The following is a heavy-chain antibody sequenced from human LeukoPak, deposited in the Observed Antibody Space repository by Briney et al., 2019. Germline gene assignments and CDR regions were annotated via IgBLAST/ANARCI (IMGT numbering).Heavy chain of an antibody. CDR1: GYTFTNYW. V-gene: IGHV1-46*01. D-gene: IGHD5-24*01. J-gene: IGHJ1*01. CDR3: ARVGGYNIGDFQH. Sequence: GASVKVSCKVSGYTFTNYWIQWVRQAPGQGLEWVALINPNDGSTTYAHKFQGRVTMTRDTSTSTVYMELSSLRSEDTAVYYCARVGGYNIGDFQHWGQGTLVTVSS. CDR2: INPNDGST.